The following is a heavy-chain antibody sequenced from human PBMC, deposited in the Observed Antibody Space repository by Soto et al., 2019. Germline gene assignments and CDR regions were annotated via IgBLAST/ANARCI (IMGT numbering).Heavy chain of an antibody. Sequence: SETLSLTCNVSGASISSGDYYWSWIRQPPGKGLEWIGYIYFSESTSYNPSLKSRVTISGDKSKNQFSLRVTSVTAADTAVYYCGIGDMITFGGITGPHDPFDRWGQGKMVT. CDR3: GIGDMITFGGITGPHDPFDR. D-gene: IGHD3-16*01. V-gene: IGHV4-30-4*01. CDR2: IYFSEST. J-gene: IGHJ3*01. CDR1: GASISSGDYY.